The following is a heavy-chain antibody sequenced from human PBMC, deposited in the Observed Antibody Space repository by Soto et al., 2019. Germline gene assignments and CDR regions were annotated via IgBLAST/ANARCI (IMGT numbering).Heavy chain of an antibody. V-gene: IGHV5-10-1*01. CDR1: GYSFTSYC. D-gene: IGHD6-6*01. Sequence: GESLKISCKGSGYSFTSYCISWVRQMPGKGLEWMGRVDPSDSYTNYSPSFQGHVTISADKSISTAYLQWSSLKASDTAMYYCARFEYSSSSGGSYYYGMDVWGQGTTVTVSS. CDR3: ARFEYSSSSGGSYYYGMDV. CDR2: VDPSDSYT. J-gene: IGHJ6*02.